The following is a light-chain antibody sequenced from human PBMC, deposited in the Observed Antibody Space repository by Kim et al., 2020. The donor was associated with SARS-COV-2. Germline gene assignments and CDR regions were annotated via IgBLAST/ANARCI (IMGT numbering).Light chain of an antibody. Sequence: SPGERATLSCGARQSVSSSNLAWYQQKPGQRPTLLIYGASNRATGIADRFSGSGSGTDFTLTISRLEPEDFVVYFCQQYGSSPWTFGQGTKVDIK. J-gene: IGKJ1*01. CDR2: GAS. V-gene: IGKV3-20*01. CDR1: QSVSSSN. CDR3: QQYGSSPWT.